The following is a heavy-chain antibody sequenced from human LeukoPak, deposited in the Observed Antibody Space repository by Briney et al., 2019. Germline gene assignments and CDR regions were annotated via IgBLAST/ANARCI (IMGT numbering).Heavy chain of an antibody. D-gene: IGHD3-10*01. CDR1: GLTFSSYW. CDR2: IKGDGSEE. CDR3: EAYGSV. J-gene: IGHJ4*02. Sequence: GGSLRLACAAYGLTFSSYWMSWVRQAPGKGLEWVANIKGDGSEEYYADSVRGRFTISRDNARNSLFLQMNSLRAEDTAVYYCEAYGSVWGQGTLVTVSS. V-gene: IGHV3-7*03.